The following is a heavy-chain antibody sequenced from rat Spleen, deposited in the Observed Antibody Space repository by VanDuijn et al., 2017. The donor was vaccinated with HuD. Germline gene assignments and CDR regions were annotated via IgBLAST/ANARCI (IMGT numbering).Heavy chain of an antibody. V-gene: IGHV5-29*01. D-gene: IGHD1-9*01. Sequence: EVQLVESDGGLVQPGKSLKLSCAASGFTFSDFFMAWVRQAPTKGLEWVATISYDDSTTYYRDSVTGRFTISRDDVNNTQYLQMDSLRSEDTATYYCARHGTYYGYKGYFDYWGQGVMVTVSS. CDR3: ARHGTYYGYKGYFDY. CDR1: GFTFSDFF. J-gene: IGHJ2*01. CDR2: ISYDDSTT.